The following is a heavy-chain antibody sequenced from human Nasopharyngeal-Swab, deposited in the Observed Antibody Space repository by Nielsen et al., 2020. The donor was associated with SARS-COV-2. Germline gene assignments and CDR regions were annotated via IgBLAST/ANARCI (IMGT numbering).Heavy chain of an antibody. Sequence: GESLKISCAASGFSFSDFYMSWIRQAPGKGLEWVSYIHTSGTYTDYADSVKGRFTISRDNAKNTLYLQMNNLRAEDTALYYCARDVAGADSAWGQGTLVTVSS. J-gene: IGHJ5*02. D-gene: IGHD2-21*01. CDR1: GFSFSDFY. CDR2: IHTSGTYT. V-gene: IGHV3-11*06. CDR3: ARDVAGADSA.